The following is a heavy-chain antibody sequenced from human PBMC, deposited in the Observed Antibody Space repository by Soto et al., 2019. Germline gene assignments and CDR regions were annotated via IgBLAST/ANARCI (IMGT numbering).Heavy chain of an antibody. Sequence: GGSLRLSCAASGFTFSSYGMHWVRQAPGKGLEWVAVIWYDGSNKYYADSVKGRFTISRDNSKNTLYLQMNSLRAEDTAVYYCARDLRVFNDYYYYGMDVWGQGTTVTVSS. CDR3: ARDLRVFNDYYYYGMDV. J-gene: IGHJ6*02. V-gene: IGHV3-33*01. CDR1: GFTFSSYG. CDR2: IWYDGSNK. D-gene: IGHD3-3*01.